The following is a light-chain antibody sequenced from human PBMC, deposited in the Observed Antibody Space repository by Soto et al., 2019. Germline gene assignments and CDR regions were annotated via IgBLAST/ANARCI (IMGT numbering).Light chain of an antibody. Sequence: EIVLTQSPATLSLSPGERAPLSCRASQSVSSYLAWYQQKPGQAPRLLIYDASDRATGIPGRFSGSGSGTDFTLTISSLEPEDFAVYYCQQHSNWPPITFGQGTRLEIK. J-gene: IGKJ5*01. V-gene: IGKV3-11*01. CDR3: QQHSNWPPIT. CDR2: DAS. CDR1: QSVSSY.